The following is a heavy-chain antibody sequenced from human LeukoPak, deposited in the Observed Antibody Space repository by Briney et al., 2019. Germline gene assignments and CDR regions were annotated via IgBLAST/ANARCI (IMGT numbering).Heavy chain of an antibody. CDR3: ARVGKYYYDSSGYQPPNYFDY. CDR2: IYYSGST. CDR1: GGSISSYY. Sequence: PSETLSLTCTVSGGSISSYYWGWVRQPPGRGLEWIGNIYYSGSTYYNPSLQSRIILSVDTSKNQFSLRLSSVTAADTAVYYCARVGKYYYDSSGYQPPNYFDYWGQGTLVTVSS. V-gene: IGHV4-39*07. J-gene: IGHJ4*02. D-gene: IGHD3-22*01.